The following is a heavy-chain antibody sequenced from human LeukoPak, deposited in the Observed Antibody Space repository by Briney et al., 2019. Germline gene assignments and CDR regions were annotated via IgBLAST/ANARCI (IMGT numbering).Heavy chain of an antibody. CDR1: GYTFTDYS. CDR2: INLNSGDT. D-gene: IGHD2-8*01. CDR3: ARVPIVLMVYANENFDY. V-gene: IGHV1-2*02. J-gene: IGHJ4*02. Sequence: ASVKVSCKASGYTFTDYSIHWVRQGQAPGQGLEWMGWINLNSGDTNYAQKFQGRVTMTRDTSISTAYMELSRLRSDDTAVYYCARVPIVLMVYANENFDYWGQGTLVTVSS.